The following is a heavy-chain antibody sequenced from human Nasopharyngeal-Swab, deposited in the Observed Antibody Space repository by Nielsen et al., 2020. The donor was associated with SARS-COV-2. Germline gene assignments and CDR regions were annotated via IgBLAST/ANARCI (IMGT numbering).Heavy chain of an antibody. CDR2: IAHDASMN. D-gene: IGHD4-17*01. CDR1: GFTFSSFG. J-gene: IGHJ4*02. V-gene: IGHV3-30*03. CDR3: ARDAPAHYGAFY. Sequence: GESLKISCAASGFTFSSFGMQWVRQAPGKGLEWVALIAHDASMNYYADSVKGRFTISRDISKNTVYLQMNSLSVEDTAVYYCARDAPAHYGAFYWGRGTLVTVSS.